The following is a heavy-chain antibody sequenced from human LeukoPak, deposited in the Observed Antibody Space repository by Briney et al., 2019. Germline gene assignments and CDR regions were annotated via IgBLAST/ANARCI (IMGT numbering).Heavy chain of an antibody. Sequence: GGSLKLSCAASGFTFSGSAMHWVRQASGKGLEWVGRIRSKANSYATAYAASVKGRFTISREDSKNTAYLQMNSLKTEDTAVYYCTRLTTTVTAYWGQGTLVTVSS. V-gene: IGHV3-73*01. D-gene: IGHD4-11*01. CDR1: GFTFSGSA. J-gene: IGHJ4*02. CDR3: TRLTTTVTAY. CDR2: IRSKANSYAT.